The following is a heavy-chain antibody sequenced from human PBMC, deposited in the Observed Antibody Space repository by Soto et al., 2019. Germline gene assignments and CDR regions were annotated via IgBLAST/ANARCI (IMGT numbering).Heavy chain of an antibody. CDR3: ARHSHSARYYWPFDI. V-gene: IGHV5-51*01. D-gene: IGHD1-26*01. Sequence: GESLKISCKGSGYNFSTYWIGWVRQMPGKGLEWMGIIYPDDSESRYSPSFQGQVTISDDESITTAYVQWGSLKASDTAMYYCARHSHSARYYWPFDIWGQGTMVTLSS. J-gene: IGHJ3*02. CDR2: IYPDDSES. CDR1: GYNFSTYW.